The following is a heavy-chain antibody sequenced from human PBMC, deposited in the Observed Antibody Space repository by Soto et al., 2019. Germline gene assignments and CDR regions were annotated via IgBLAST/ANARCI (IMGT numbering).Heavy chain of an antibody. CDR1: GGTFSSYT. CDR3: KGVPTGSITIFGVVNAFDI. D-gene: IGHD3-3*01. J-gene: IGHJ3*02. Sequence: QVQLVQSGAEVKKPGSSVKVSCKASGGTFSSYTISWVRQAPGQGLEWMGRIIPILGIANYAQKFQGRVTITSDKSTSTAYMELSSLRSEDTAVYYCKGVPTGSITIFGVVNAFDIWGQGTMVTVSS. CDR2: IIPILGIA. V-gene: IGHV1-69*02.